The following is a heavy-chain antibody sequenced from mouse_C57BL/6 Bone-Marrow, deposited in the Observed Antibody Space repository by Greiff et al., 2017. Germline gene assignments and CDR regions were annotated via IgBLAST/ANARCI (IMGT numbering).Heavy chain of an antibody. CDR3: ARCRSYFDY. J-gene: IGHJ2*01. Sequence: QVQLQQPGAELVKPGASVKLSCKASGYTFTSYWMQWVKQRPGQGLEWIGEIDPSDSYTNYNQKFKGQATLTVDPSSSTAYMQLSSLTSEDSAVYYCARCRSYFDYWGQGTTLTVSS. CDR2: IDPSDSYT. V-gene: IGHV1-50*01. D-gene: IGHD2-14*01. CDR1: GYTFTSYW.